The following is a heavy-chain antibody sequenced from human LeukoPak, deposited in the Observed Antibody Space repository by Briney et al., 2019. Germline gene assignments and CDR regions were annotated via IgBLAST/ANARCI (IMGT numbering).Heavy chain of an antibody. J-gene: IGHJ4*02. D-gene: IGHD3-9*01. CDR3: ARVPEGGWLVISDY. Sequence: PSETLSLTCAVYGGSFSEYYWSWIRQPPGKGREWIGEINHSGSTNHTPRLKSRITISVDTSKKQFSLKLTYVTAADTAVYYCARVPEGGWLVISDYWGQGTLVTVSS. CDR1: GGSFSEYY. CDR2: INHSGST. V-gene: IGHV4-34*01.